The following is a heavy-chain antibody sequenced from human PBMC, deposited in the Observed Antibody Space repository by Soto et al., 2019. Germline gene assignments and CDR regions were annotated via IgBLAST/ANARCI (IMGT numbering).Heavy chain of an antibody. CDR3: ERAYGWLDP. CDR2: IYHSGST. CDR1: GGSIRVTDYF. J-gene: IGHJ5*01. D-gene: IGHD3-10*01. Sequence: SETLSLTCPFSGGSIRVTDYFWGWIRQPPGKALEWIASIYHSGSTYYNPSLKSRVTMSVDTSNNQFALTLNSVTAADTAVYVCERAYGWLDPWAEGTLVT. V-gene: IGHV4-39*01.